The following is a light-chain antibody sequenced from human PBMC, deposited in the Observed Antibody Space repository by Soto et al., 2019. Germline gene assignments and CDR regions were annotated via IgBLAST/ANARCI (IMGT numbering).Light chain of an antibody. V-gene: IGKV3-20*01. Sequence: EIVLTQSPGTLSLSPGERATLSCRASQSVSRSYLAWYQQKPGQAPRLLIYGASSRATGIPDRFSGSGSGTGLPRTISRLEPEDFAVYYCQQYGSSPPYTFGQGTKQEIK. CDR3: QQYGSSPPYT. J-gene: IGKJ2*01. CDR1: QSVSRSY. CDR2: GAS.